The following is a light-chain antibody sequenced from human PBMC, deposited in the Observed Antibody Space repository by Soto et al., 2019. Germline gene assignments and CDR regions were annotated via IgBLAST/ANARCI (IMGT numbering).Light chain of an antibody. CDR3: SSYTTTSTLVV. J-gene: IGLJ2*01. CDR2: EVS. Sequence: QSALTQPASVSGSPGQSITISCTGTSSDSGTYNYVSWYQQHPGKAPKFIIYEVSNRPSGVSNRFSGSKSGNTASLTISGLQAEDEADYYCSSYTTTSTLVVFGGGTKLTVL. V-gene: IGLV2-14*01. CDR1: SSDSGTYNY.